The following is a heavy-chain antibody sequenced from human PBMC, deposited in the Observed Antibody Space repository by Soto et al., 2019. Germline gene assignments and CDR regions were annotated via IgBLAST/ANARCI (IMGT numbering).Heavy chain of an antibody. Sequence: QVQLVESGGGVVQPGRSLRLSCAASGFTFSTYTMHWVRQAPGKGLEWVAIISYDGSNKYYADSVKGRFTISRDNSKNPLYLQMSSLRSEDTAGYYGAREGSNDYYDLWGRGTLVTVSS. CDR3: AREGSNDYYDL. D-gene: IGHD1-1*01. CDR1: GFTFSTYT. V-gene: IGHV3-30-3*01. CDR2: ISYDGSNK. J-gene: IGHJ2*01.